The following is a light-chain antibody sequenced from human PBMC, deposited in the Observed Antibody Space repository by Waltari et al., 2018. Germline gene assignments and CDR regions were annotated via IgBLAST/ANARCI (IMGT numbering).Light chain of an antibody. CDR1: SGDVGGENY. CDR3: CSYAHVSSLV. CDR2: DVS. Sequence: QSALTQPASVSGSPGQSITISCTGTSGDVGGENYVSWYQQHPGKAPKLMIYDVSNRPSGVSNSDTAAKAGNTASLTSSGLQAEDEGDCYCCSYAHVSSLVFGGGTRLTVL. V-gene: IGLV2-14*01. J-gene: IGLJ2*01.